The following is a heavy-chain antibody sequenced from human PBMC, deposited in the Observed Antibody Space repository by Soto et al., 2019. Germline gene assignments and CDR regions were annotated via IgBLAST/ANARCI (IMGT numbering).Heavy chain of an antibody. Sequence: SETLSLTCAVYGGSLSSYYWSWIRQPPGKGLEWIGEINHSGSTNYNPSLKSRVTISVDTSKNQFSLKLSSVTAADTAVYYCASQYYYGSGSYFDAFDIWGQGTMVTVSS. V-gene: IGHV4-34*01. CDR3: ASQYYYGSGSYFDAFDI. CDR1: GGSLSSYY. CDR2: INHSGST. J-gene: IGHJ3*02. D-gene: IGHD3-10*01.